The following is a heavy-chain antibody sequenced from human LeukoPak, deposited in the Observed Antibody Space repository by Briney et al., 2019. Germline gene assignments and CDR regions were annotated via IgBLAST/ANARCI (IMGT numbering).Heavy chain of an antibody. CDR2: ISGSGGST. CDR1: GFTFSSYA. CDR3: AKAHSSGWYIDY. D-gene: IGHD6-19*01. J-gene: IGHJ4*02. V-gene: IGHV3-23*01. Sequence: GGSLRLSCAASGFTFSSYATSWVRQAPGKGLEWVSAISGSGGSTYYADSVKGRFTISRDNSKNTLYLQMNSLRAEDTAVYYCAKAHSSGWYIDYWGQGTVVTVSS.